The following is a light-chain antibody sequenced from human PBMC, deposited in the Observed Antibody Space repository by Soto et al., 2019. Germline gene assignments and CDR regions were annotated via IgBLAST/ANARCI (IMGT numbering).Light chain of an antibody. Sequence: QSALTQPASVSGSPGQSITISCTGTSSNVGRYNYVSWYQQHPGKAPKFIIYDVNNRPSGVSNRFSGSKSGNTASLTISGLQAEDEADYYCSSFTSSRVYVFGSGTKLTVL. CDR3: SSFTSSRVYV. CDR1: SSNVGRYNY. V-gene: IGLV2-14*01. J-gene: IGLJ1*01. CDR2: DVN.